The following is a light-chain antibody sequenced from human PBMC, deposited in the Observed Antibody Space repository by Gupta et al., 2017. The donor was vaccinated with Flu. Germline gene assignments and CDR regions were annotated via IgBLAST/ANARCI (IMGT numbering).Light chain of an antibody. CDR2: DAS. V-gene: IGKV3-11*01. CDR3: QQRSKWPRFT. J-gene: IGKJ3*01. Sequence: VFTQSPATLALSPGETATLSCRASQSVSSYLAWYQQKPRQAPRLLIYDASNRATGIPARFSGSGSGTEFTLPISSREPEDFAVYYCQQRSKWPRFTFGPGTKVDIK. CDR1: QSVSSY.